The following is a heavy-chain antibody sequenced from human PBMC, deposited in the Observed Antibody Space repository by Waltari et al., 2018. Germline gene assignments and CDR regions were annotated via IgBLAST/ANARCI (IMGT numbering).Heavy chain of an antibody. J-gene: IGHJ1*01. Sequence: QVQLQEWGSGVVKPSETLSLTCAVSGASISSAHYQWSWIRQPPGKGLEWIGSIYSNNENTNYNLSLKGRVTISKDSSTNQLSLKRRSVTAADTAVYYCARDFSGNYNGDWAFWGQGALVTVSS. CDR1: GASISSAHYQ. CDR3: ARDFSGNYNGDWAF. D-gene: IGHD1-26*01. CDR2: IYSNNENT. V-gene: IGHV4-39*07.